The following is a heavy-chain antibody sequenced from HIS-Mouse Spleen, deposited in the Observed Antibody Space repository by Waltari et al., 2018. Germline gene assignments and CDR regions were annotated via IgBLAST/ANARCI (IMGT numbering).Heavy chain of an antibody. J-gene: IGHJ5*02. V-gene: IGHV3-7*01. CDR2: IKQDGSEK. CDR3: ARERRGPGWFDP. CDR1: GVTFSSYW. D-gene: IGHD5-12*01. Sequence: EVQLVESGGGLVQPGGSLRLSCAASGVTFSSYWMSWVRQAPGKGLEWVANIKQDGSEKYYVDSVKGRFTISRDNAKNSLYLQMNSLRAEDTAVYYCARERRGPGWFDPWGQGTLVTVSS.